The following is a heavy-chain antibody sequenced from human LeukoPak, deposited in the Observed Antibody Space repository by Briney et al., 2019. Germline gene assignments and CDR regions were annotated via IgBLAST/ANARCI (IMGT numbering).Heavy chain of an antibody. CDR1: GGSISSGSYY. CDR2: IYTSGST. CDR3: ASTRPKDAAVDY. V-gene: IGHV4-61*02. Sequence: ASETLSLTCTVSGGSISSGSYYWSWIRQPAGKGLEWIGRIYTSGSTNYNPSLKSRVTISVDTSKNQFSLKLSSVTAADTAVYYCASTRPKDAAVDYRGQGTLVTVSS. D-gene: IGHD2-15*01. J-gene: IGHJ4*02.